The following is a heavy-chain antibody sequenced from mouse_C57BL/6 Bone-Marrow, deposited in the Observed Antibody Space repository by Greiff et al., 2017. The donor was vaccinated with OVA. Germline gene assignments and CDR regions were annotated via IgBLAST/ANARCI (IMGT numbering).Heavy chain of an antibody. CDR3: GRDGTFYSMDY. J-gene: IGHJ4*01. CDR2: ISYDGSN. Sequence: EVQLQQSGPGLVKPSQSLSLTCSVTGYSITSGYYWNWIRQFPGNKLEWMGYISYDGSNNYNPSLKNRISITRDQSKNQFFLKLKSVTTEDTATYYCGRDGTFYSMDYWGQGTSVTVSS. D-gene: IGHD1-1*02. V-gene: IGHV3-6*01. CDR1: GYSITSGYY.